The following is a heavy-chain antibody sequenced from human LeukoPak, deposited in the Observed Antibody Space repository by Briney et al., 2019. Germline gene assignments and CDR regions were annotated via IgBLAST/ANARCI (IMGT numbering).Heavy chain of an antibody. D-gene: IGHD6-19*01. CDR1: GYTFTSYY. CDR2: INPSGGST. CDR3: ARDLPRYSSGRYVDDY. J-gene: IGHJ4*02. Sequence: ASVKVSCKASGYTFTSYYMHWVRQAPGQGLEWMGIINPSGGSTSYAQKFQGRVTMTRDTSTSTVYMELSSLRSEDTAVYYCARDLPRYSSGRYVDDYWGQGTLVTVSS. V-gene: IGHV1-46*01.